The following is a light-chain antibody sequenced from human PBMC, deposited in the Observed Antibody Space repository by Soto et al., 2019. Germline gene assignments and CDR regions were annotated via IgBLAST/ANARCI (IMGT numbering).Light chain of an antibody. CDR1: QDISIF. Sequence: DFQQTQSPPSLSSSIGDRVTINCQATQDISIFLNWYQQKPGKAPELLIYDATILETGVPSRFSGSGSGTDFTFTISGLQPEDLATYYCQQFHDLPITFGQGTRLEIK. J-gene: IGKJ5*01. CDR2: DAT. CDR3: QQFHDLPIT. V-gene: IGKV1-33*01.